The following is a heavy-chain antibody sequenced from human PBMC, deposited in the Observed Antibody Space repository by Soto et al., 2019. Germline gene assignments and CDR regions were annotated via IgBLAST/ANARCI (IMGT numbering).Heavy chain of an antibody. CDR2: IGGSGGST. Sequence: EVQLLESGGGLVQPGGSLRLSCAASGFTFSNYAMSWVRQAPGKGLEWVSGIGGSGGSTYYTDAVKGRFTISRDNSRNTLYLQMNGLRAEDTAVYYCAKDLLENTLGYFDCWGQGGLVTVSS. CDR1: GFTFSNYA. J-gene: IGHJ4*02. V-gene: IGHV3-23*01. CDR3: AKDLLENTLGYFDC. D-gene: IGHD3-3*01.